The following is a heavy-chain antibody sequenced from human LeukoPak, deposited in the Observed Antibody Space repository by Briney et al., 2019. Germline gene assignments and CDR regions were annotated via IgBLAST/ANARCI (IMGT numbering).Heavy chain of an antibody. CDR3: AREYYYDSSGYYPFDY. J-gene: IGHJ4*02. CDR1: GFTFSSYW. D-gene: IGHD3-22*01. CDR2: IKQDGSEK. Sequence: GGSLRLSCAASGFTFSSYWMSWVRQAPGKGLEWVANIKQDGSEKYYVDSVKGRFTISGDNAKNSLYLQMNSLRAEDTAVYYCAREYYYDSSGYYPFDYWGQGTLVTVSS. V-gene: IGHV3-7*01.